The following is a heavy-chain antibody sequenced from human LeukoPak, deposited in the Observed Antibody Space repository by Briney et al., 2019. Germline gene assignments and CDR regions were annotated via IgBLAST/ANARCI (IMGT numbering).Heavy chain of an antibody. CDR3: AVILRFLEWLFIDY. CDR1: GYTFTSYA. CDR2: INAGNGNT. Sequence: ASVKVSCKASGYTFTSYAMHWVRQAPGQRLEWMGWINAGNGNTKYSQKFQGRVTTARDTSASTAYMELSSLRSEDTAVYYCAVILRFLEWLFIDYWGQGTLVTVSS. D-gene: IGHD3-3*01. J-gene: IGHJ4*02. V-gene: IGHV1-3*01.